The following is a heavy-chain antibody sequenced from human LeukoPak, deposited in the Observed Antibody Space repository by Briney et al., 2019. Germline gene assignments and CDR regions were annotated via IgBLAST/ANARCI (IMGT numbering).Heavy chain of an antibody. V-gene: IGHV3-33*01. D-gene: IGHD5-18*01. CDR2: IWYDGSNK. CDR1: GFTFSSYG. J-gene: IGHJ6*02. Sequence: GRSLRLSCAASGFTFSSYGMHWVRQAPGKGLEWVAVIWYDGSNKYYADSVKGRFTISRDNSKNTLYLQMNSLRAEDTAVYYCARDSISYSYGYGYYYGMDVWGQGTTVTVSS. CDR3: ARDSISYSYGYGYYYGMDV.